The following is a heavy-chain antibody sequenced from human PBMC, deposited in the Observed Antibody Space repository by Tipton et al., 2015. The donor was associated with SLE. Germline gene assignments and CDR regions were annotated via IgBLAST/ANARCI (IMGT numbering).Heavy chain of an antibody. J-gene: IGHJ4*02. D-gene: IGHD6-25*01. CDR3: ARVFSSGPRKEFDY. V-gene: IGHV3-43*01. CDR1: GFTFDDFT. Sequence: SLRLSCAASGFTFDDFTMHWVRQVPGKGLEWVSLITWDGGYRSHADSVRGRFTISRDNAKNTLYLQMNSLRDEDTALYYCARVFSSGPRKEFDYWGQGILVTVSS. CDR2: ITWDGGYR.